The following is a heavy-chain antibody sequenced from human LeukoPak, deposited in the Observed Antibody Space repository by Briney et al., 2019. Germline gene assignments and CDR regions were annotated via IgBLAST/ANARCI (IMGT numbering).Heavy chain of an antibody. CDR3: ARRYCSSTNCYAFDY. J-gene: IGHJ4*02. Sequence: GGSLRLSCAASGFTFSNYTMHWVRQAPGKGLEWVSAISISGSYLYYADSVKGRFTISRDNAKKSLYLLMNSLRAEDTAMYYCARRYCSSTNCYAFDYWGQGTLVTVSS. CDR2: ISISGSYL. D-gene: IGHD2-2*01. V-gene: IGHV3-21*01. CDR1: GFTFSNYT.